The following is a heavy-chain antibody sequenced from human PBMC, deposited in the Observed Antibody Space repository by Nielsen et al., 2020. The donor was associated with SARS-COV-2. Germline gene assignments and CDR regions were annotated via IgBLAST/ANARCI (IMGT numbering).Heavy chain of an antibody. Sequence: GGSLRLSCAASGFTFSSYSMNWVRQAPGKGLEWVSSISSSSSYICYADSVKGRFTISRDNAKNSLYLQMNSLRAEDTALYYCAKDSSTSAVAGTSAPIYWGQGTLVTVSS. CDR2: ISSSSSYI. J-gene: IGHJ4*02. V-gene: IGHV3-21*04. CDR3: AKDSSTSAVAGTSAPIY. CDR1: GFTFSSYS. D-gene: IGHD6-19*01.